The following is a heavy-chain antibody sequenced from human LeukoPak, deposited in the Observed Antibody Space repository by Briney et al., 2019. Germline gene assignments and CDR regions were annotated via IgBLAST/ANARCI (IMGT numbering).Heavy chain of an antibody. D-gene: IGHD6-13*01. V-gene: IGHV3-11*06. J-gene: IGHJ3*02. CDR1: GFPFSDYY. CDR2: ISSSSSYT. CDR3: ARVKRYSSSLPFDI. Sequence: GGSLSLSCAASGFPFSDYYMSWIRQAPGKGREWVSYISSSSSYTNYADYVEGRFTIFRDNAKNSLYLQMNSLRAEDTAVYYCARVKRYSSSLPFDIWGQGTMVTVSS.